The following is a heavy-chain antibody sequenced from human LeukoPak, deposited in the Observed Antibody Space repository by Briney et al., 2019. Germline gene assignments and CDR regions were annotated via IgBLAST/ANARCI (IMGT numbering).Heavy chain of an antibody. CDR2: IYYRGTT. CDR1: GGSITDDNYY. Sequence: PSETLSLTCSVSGGSITDDNYYWGWTRQPPGKGLEWIGAIYYRGTTSYMPSLKSRVTISVDTSKNQFSLKLDSVTAADTSVYYCARHRYYYDKSAFSFDSWGQGTLVTVSS. D-gene: IGHD3-22*01. CDR3: ARHRYYYDKSAFSFDS. J-gene: IGHJ4*02. V-gene: IGHV4-39*01.